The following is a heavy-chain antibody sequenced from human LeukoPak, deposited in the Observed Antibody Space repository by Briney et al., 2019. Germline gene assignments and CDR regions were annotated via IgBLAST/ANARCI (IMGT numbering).Heavy chain of an antibody. CDR1: GFSFRSHG. CDR3: ARTNSSGWYDS. V-gene: IGHV3-64*01. Sequence: PGGSLRLSCAASGFSFRSHGMHWVRQAPGKGLEYVSAISSDAGGTYYANSVKGRFTISRDNSKNTLYLQMGSLRAEDMAFYYCARTNSSGWYDSWGQGTLVTVSS. D-gene: IGHD6-19*01. J-gene: IGHJ5*01. CDR2: ISSDAGGT.